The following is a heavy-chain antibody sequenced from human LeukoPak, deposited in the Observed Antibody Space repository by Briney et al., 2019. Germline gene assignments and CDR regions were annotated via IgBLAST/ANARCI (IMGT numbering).Heavy chain of an antibody. V-gene: IGHV4-34*01. J-gene: IGHJ4*02. CDR1: GGSFSGYY. CDR3: ARAHPPYSGSYYSY. D-gene: IGHD1-26*01. Sequence: SETLSLTCAVYGGSFSGYYWSWIRQPPGKGLEWIGEINHSGSTNYNPSLKSRVTISVDTSKNQFSLKLSSVTAADTAVYYCARAHPPYSGSYYSYWGQGTLVTVSS. CDR2: INHSGST.